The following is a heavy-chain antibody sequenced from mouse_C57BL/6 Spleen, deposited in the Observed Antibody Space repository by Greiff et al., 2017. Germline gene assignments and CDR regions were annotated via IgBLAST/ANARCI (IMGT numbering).Heavy chain of an antibody. CDR3: ASGSSYWFAY. D-gene: IGHD1-1*01. Sequence: QVQLQQSGAELVKPGASVKLSCKASGYTFTSYWMHWVKQRPGQGLEWIGMIHPNSGSTNYNEKFKSKATLTVDKSSSTAYMQLSSLTSEDSAVYYCASGSSYWFAYWGQGTLVTVSA. V-gene: IGHV1-64*01. CDR2: IHPNSGST. CDR1: GYTFTSYW. J-gene: IGHJ3*01.